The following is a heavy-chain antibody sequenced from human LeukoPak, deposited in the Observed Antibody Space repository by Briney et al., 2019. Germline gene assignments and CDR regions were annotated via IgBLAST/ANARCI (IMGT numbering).Heavy chain of an antibody. CDR2: INHSGST. J-gene: IGHJ4*02. Sequence: SETLSLTCAVYGGSFSGDYRSWIRQPPGKGLECIGEINHSGSTNYNPSLKSRVTISVDTSKNQFSLKLSSVTAAYTAVYYCASREMVSVRCFDYWGQGTLVTVSS. CDR3: ASREMVSVRCFDY. D-gene: IGHD5-24*01. V-gene: IGHV4-34*01. CDR1: GGSFSGDY.